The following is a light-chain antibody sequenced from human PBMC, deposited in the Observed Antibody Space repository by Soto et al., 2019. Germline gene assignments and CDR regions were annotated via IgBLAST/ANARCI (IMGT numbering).Light chain of an antibody. J-gene: IGLJ2*01. CDR1: KLGDKY. CDR3: QAWDSSPHVV. V-gene: IGLV3-1*01. Sequence: SYELTQPPSVSVSPGQTDTITCSGDKLGDKYACWYQQKPGQSPLLVIYQDSKRPSGIPERFSGSNSGNTATLTISGTQAMDEADYYCQAWDSSPHVVFGGGTKLTVL. CDR2: QDS.